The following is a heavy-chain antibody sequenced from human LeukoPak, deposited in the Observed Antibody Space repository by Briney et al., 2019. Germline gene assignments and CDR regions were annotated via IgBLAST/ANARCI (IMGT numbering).Heavy chain of an antibody. Sequence: SETLSLTCTVSGGSISSYYWSWIRQPPGKGLEWIGYIYTSGSTNYNPSLKSRVTISVDTSKNQFSLKLSSVTAADTAVYYCARHRGYSYGYEDYWGQGTPVTVSS. CDR2: IYTSGST. V-gene: IGHV4-4*09. D-gene: IGHD5-18*01. CDR1: GGSISSYY. J-gene: IGHJ4*02. CDR3: ARHRGYSYGYEDY.